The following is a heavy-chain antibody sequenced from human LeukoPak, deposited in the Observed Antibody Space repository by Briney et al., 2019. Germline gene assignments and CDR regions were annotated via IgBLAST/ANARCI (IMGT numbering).Heavy chain of an antibody. J-gene: IGHJ4*02. D-gene: IGHD6-19*01. Sequence: GGSLGLSCAASGFTFSSYGMHWVRQAPGKGLEWVAFIRYDGSNKYYADSVKGRFTISRDNSKNTLYLQMNSLRAEDTAVYYCARDPGHSSGSLSDYWGQGTLVTVSS. V-gene: IGHV3-30*02. CDR2: IRYDGSNK. CDR1: GFTFSSYG. CDR3: ARDPGHSSGSLSDY.